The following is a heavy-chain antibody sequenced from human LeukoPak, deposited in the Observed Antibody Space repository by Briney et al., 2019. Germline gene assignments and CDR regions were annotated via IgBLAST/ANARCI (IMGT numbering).Heavy chain of an antibody. J-gene: IGHJ3*02. D-gene: IGHD2-15*01. CDR3: ARDVYSQGYAFNI. Sequence: SETLSLTCTVSGGSINSGNYYWSWIRQPARKGLEWIGRIYSSGTTNYNPSLKSRVTISVDTSKNHSSLELSSVTAADTAVYYCARDVYSQGYAFNIWGQGTMVTVSS. CDR2: IYSSGTT. V-gene: IGHV4-61*02. CDR1: GGSINSGNYY.